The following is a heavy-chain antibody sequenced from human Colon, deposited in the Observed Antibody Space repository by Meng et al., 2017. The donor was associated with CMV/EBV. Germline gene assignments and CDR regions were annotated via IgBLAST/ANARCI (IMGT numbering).Heavy chain of an antibody. J-gene: IGHJ5*02. D-gene: IGHD3-22*01. CDR2: IYYSGST. V-gene: IGHV4-30-4*01. Sequence: SISSGDDYWSWIRQPPGKGLEWIGYIYYSGSTYYNPSLKSRVTISVDTSKNQFSLKLSSVTAADTAVYYCARDNIMRGYSLSWFDPWGQGTLVTVSS. CDR1: SISSGDDY. CDR3: ARDNIMRGYSLSWFDP.